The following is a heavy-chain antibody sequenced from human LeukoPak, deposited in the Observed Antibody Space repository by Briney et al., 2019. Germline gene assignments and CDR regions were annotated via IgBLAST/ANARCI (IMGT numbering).Heavy chain of an antibody. Sequence: KPGGSLRLSCAASGFTFSSYSMNWVRQAPGKGLEWVSSISSSSSYIYYADSVKGRFTISRDNAKNSLYLQMNSLRAEDTAVYYCARDQFGGNSWYEGYWGQGTLVTVSS. J-gene: IGHJ4*02. D-gene: IGHD6-13*01. CDR3: ARDQFGGNSWYEGY. V-gene: IGHV3-21*01. CDR1: GFTFSSYS. CDR2: ISSSSSYI.